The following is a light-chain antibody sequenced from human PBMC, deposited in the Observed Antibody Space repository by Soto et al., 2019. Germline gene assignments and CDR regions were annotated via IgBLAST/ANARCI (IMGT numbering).Light chain of an antibody. CDR2: DTT. CDR1: TGAVTNGHY. Sequence: QAVVTQEPSLTVSPGGTVTLTCGSSTGAVTNGHYPYWFQQKPGQAPRTLIYDTTNRHSWTPVRFSGSLLGGKAALTLSGAQHEDEAEYYCLLSYNGPYVFGTGTKVTVL. CDR3: LLSYNGPYV. V-gene: IGLV7-46*01. J-gene: IGLJ1*01.